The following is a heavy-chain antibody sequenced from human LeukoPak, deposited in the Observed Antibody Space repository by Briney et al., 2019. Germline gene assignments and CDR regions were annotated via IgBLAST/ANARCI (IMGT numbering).Heavy chain of an antibody. Sequence: SETLSLTCTVSGGPFSRGSYYCAWIRQPPGKGLEWIASIYYSRITNYNPSLKSRVTISVDTSKNQFSLKLSSVTAADTAVYYCVTVIAARRCHNWFNPWGQGTLVTVSS. V-gene: IGHV4-39*07. D-gene: IGHD6-13*01. CDR1: GGPFSRGSYY. CDR3: VTVIAARRCHNWFNP. J-gene: IGHJ5*02. CDR2: IYYSRIT.